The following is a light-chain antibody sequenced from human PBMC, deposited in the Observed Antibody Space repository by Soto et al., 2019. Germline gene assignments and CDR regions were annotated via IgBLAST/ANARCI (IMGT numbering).Light chain of an antibody. CDR3: QSYDSSLSGYV. CDR1: SSNIGAGYD. Sequence: QSVLTQPPSVSGAPGQRVTISCTGSSSNIGAGYDVHWYQQLPGTAPKLLIYGNSNRPSGVPDRFSGSKSGTSASLAITGLQDEDEADYDCQSYDSSLSGYVFGTGTTLTVL. J-gene: IGLJ1*01. V-gene: IGLV1-40*01. CDR2: GNS.